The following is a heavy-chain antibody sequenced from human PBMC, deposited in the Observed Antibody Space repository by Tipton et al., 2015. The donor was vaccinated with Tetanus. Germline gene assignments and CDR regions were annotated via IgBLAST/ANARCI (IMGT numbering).Heavy chain of an antibody. CDR1: GGSFSDYF. Sequence: TLSLTCAVHGGSFSDYFWSWLRQSPGKGLEWIGEVNYVGSTNYNPSLQSRVTMSVDASKKQLSLKLTSVTAADTAVYYCAASVVRWFDPWGQGTLGTVSS. CDR2: VNYVGST. V-gene: IGHV4-34*01. J-gene: IGHJ5*02. D-gene: IGHD2-2*01. CDR3: AASVVRWFDP.